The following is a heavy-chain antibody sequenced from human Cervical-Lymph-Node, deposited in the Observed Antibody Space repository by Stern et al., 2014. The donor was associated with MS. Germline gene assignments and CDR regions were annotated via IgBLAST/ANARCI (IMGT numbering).Heavy chain of an antibody. J-gene: IGHJ5*02. D-gene: IGHD6-6*01. CDR2: IHYSGST. CDR3: ARDWDGSSRWFDP. V-gene: IGHV4-31*03. Sequence: QLQLQESGPGLVKPSQTLSLTCTVSGGSISNGVYYWSWIRQHPGKGLEXIGHIHYSGSTYYNPSLKSRVTISVDTSKNQFSLKLSYVTAADTAVYYCARDWDGSSRWFDPWGQGTLVTVSS. CDR1: GGSISNGVYY.